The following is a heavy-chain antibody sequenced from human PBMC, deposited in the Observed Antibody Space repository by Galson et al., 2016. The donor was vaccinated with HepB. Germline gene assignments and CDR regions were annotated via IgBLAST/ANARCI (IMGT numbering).Heavy chain of an antibody. CDR1: GLTFSNAW. V-gene: IGHV3-15*01. CDR3: TTFILGPGRKNLDN. D-gene: IGHD1-26*01. Sequence: LRLSCAASGLTFSNAWMSWVRQAPGKGLEWVGRIKSKTDGETTDYAAPVKGRFTISRDDSKNTLYLQMNSLRTEDTAVYYCTTFILGPGRKNLDNWGQGTLVTVSS. J-gene: IGHJ4*02. CDR2: IKSKTDGETT.